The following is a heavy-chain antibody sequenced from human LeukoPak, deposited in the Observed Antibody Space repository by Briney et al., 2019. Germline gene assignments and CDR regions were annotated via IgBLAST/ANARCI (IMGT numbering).Heavy chain of an antibody. D-gene: IGHD4-17*01. CDR3: ARRHNGDYENPWDY. J-gene: IGHJ4*02. Sequence: GESLKISCEGSGYRFTNNWIGWVRQMPGKGLEWMGIIFPRDSETRYSLSFQGQVTISADKSINTAYLEWSSLKASDTAMYYCARRHNGDYENPWDYWGQGTLVTVSS. CDR2: IFPRDSET. CDR1: GYRFTNNW. V-gene: IGHV5-51*01.